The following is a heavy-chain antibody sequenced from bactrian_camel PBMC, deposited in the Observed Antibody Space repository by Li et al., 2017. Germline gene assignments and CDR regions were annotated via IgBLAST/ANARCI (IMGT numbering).Heavy chain of an antibody. Sequence: HVQLVESGGGSVQAGGSLRLSCSVGGYTYSRNCLAWFRQVPGKGREWVDREWVAAIYVGTGTTGYADSVKGRFTISQDNAKNTLYLQMNSPKTEDTAVYYCAADIGCYYSDYDDNYWGQGTQVTVS. CDR1: GYTYSRNC. CDR2: IYVGTGTT. J-gene: IGHJ4*01. D-gene: IGHD4*01. CDR3: AADIGCYYSDYDDNY. V-gene: IGHV3S1*01.